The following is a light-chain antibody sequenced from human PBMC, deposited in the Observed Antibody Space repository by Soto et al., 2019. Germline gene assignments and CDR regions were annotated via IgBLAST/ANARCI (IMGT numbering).Light chain of an antibody. CDR2: DVS. CDR1: SSDVGYYNL. Sequence: QSVLTQPASVSGSPEQSITISFTGTSSDVGYYNLVSWYQQHPGKAPKLMIYDVSKRPSGVSDRFSGSKSGNTASLTISGLQAEDEADYYCCSYAGSRFHVFGTGTKVTVL. V-gene: IGLV2-23*02. J-gene: IGLJ1*01. CDR3: CSYAGSRFHV.